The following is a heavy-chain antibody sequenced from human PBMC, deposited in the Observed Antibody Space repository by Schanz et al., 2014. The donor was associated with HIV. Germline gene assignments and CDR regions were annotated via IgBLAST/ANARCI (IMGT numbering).Heavy chain of an antibody. J-gene: IGHJ4*02. V-gene: IGHV1-46*01. Sequence: QVQLVQSGAEVKQPGASVRVSCKASGYTFTNFFIHWVRQAPGQGLEWMAIINPLQDKTAHAQKVQGRLTMTRDTSTGTVYMQLNNLRSEDTAVYYCARAPYRSGWYGVDYWGQGTLVTVSS. CDR3: ARAPYRSGWYGVDY. D-gene: IGHD6-19*01. CDR2: INPLQDKT. CDR1: GYTFTNFF.